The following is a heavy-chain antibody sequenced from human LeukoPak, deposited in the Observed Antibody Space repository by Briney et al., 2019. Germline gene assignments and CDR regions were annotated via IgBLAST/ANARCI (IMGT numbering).Heavy chain of an antibody. J-gene: IGHJ3*02. CDR2: ITRSSYI. Sequence: PGGSLRLSCAASGFTVSSNYMSWVRQAPGKGLEWVSSITRSSYIYYADSVKGRFTISRDNAKNSLYLQMNSLRAEDTAVYYCAGYVSSGRRDAFDIWGQGTMVTVSS. CDR3: AGYVSSGRRDAFDI. V-gene: IGHV3-69-1*01. CDR1: GFTVSSNY. D-gene: IGHD3-22*01.